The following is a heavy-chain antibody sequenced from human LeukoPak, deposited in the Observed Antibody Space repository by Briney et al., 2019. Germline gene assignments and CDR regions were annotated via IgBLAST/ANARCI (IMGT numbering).Heavy chain of an antibody. J-gene: IGHJ4*02. Sequence: VASVKVSCKASGYTFTGYYMHWVRQAPGQGLEWMGWINPNSGGTNYAQKFQGRVTMTRDTSISTAYMELSRLRSDDTAVYYCARLYCSSTSCYQPHGFDYWGQGTLVTVSS. CDR1: GYTFTGYY. CDR2: INPNSGGT. CDR3: ARLYCSSTSCYQPHGFDY. D-gene: IGHD2-2*01. V-gene: IGHV1-2*02.